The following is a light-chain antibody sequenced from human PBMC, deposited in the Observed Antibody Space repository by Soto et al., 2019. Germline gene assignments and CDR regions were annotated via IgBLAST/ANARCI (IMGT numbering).Light chain of an antibody. CDR2: EVS. CDR3: SSYTSSSTPYV. CDR1: SSDIGSYDY. V-gene: IGLV2-14*01. J-gene: IGLJ1*01. Sequence: QSALTQPASVSGSPGQSITISCTGTSSDIGSYDYVSWYQQHPGKAPNLIIYEVSNRPSGVSNRFSGSKSGNTASLTISGLQAEDEADYYCSSYTSSSTPYVFGTGTKVTVL.